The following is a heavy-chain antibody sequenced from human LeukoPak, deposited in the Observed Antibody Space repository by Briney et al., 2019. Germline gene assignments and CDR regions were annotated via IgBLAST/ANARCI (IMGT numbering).Heavy chain of an antibody. CDR3: ARIGMGLLHVPSDATFDY. Sequence: GASVKVSCKASGGTFSSYAISWVRQAPGQGLEWMGGIIPIFGTANYAQKFQGRVTITADESTSTAYMELSRLRSDDTAVYYCARIGMGLLHVPSDATFDYWGQGALVTVSS. J-gene: IGHJ4*02. CDR2: IIPIFGTA. D-gene: IGHD3-22*01. CDR1: GGTFSSYA. V-gene: IGHV1-69*13.